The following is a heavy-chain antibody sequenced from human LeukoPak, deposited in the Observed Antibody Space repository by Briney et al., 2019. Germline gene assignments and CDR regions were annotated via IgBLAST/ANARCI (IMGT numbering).Heavy chain of an antibody. J-gene: IGHJ4*02. CDR2: IYYTGDT. CDR3: ARHPSGGGHYFPSLYLDY. Sequence: SETLSLTCTVSGGSISSDYWSWIRQPPGKGLEWIGNIYYTGDTSYKPSLKSRVTISVDTSKNQFSLKLSSVTAADTAVYYCARHPSGGGHYFPSLYLDYWGQGTLVTVSS. V-gene: IGHV4-59*04. D-gene: IGHD3-22*01. CDR1: GGSISSDY.